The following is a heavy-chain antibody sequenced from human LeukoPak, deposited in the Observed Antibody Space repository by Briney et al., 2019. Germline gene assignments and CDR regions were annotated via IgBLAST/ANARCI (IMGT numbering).Heavy chain of an antibody. J-gene: IGHJ3*02. CDR2: TYYRSKWFN. CDR3: ARSRAVIARGFDI. Sequence: SQTLSLTCAISGDSVFSGSASWNWIRQSPSRGLEWLGRTYYRSKWFNDYALSVKSRITITPDTSRNQSSLQLNSVTPEDTAVYYCARSRAVIARGFDIWGQGTVVTVSS. D-gene: IGHD2-21*01. CDR1: GDSVFSGSAS. V-gene: IGHV6-1*01.